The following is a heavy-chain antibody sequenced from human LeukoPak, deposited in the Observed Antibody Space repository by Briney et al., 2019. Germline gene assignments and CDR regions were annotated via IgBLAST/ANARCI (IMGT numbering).Heavy chain of an antibody. J-gene: IGHJ2*01. CDR1: GFTFNTYA. CDR3: VGAGAHYSLNWYFDL. D-gene: IGHD2-21*01. Sequence: PGGSLRLSCAASGFTFNTYAMGWVRQTPGKGLEWVSVISASGGQTYYADYLKGRFLISRGNAKNTVFLQMNNLTVDDTAVYYCVGAGAHYSLNWYFDLWGRGTLVTVSS. V-gene: IGHV3-23*01. CDR2: ISASGGQT.